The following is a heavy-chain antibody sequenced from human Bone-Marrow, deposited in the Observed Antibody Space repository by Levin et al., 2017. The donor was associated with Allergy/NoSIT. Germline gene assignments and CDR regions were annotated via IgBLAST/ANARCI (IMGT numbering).Heavy chain of an antibody. J-gene: IGHJ4*02. CDR2: IKGKTDGGTT. V-gene: IGHV3-15*01. CDR1: GFTFGNAW. CDR3: TTRSH. Sequence: SGGSLRLSCVASGFTFGNAWMNWVRQAPGKGLQWVGRIKGKTDGGTTDYAAPVKGRFTISRDDSKKTLYLQINSLKTEDTAIYYCTTRSHWGQGTLVTVFS.